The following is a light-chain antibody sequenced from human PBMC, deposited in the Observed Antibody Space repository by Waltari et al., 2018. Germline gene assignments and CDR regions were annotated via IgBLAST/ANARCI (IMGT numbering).Light chain of an antibody. V-gene: IGLV2-8*01. CDR3: CSYAGSNTLA. Sequence: QSALPQPPSASGSPGQSVTIPCTGTSADVGGPNYVPWYQHPPGNAPNLIVYDVTKPPSWVPDRFSGSKSGNTASLTVSGLQAEDEAHYYCCSYAGSNTLAFGGGTKLTVL. CDR2: DVT. J-gene: IGLJ2*01. CDR1: SADVGGPNY.